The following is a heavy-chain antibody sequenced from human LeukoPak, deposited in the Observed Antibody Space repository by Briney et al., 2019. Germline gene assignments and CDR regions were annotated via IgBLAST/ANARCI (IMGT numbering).Heavy chain of an antibody. D-gene: IGHD6-19*01. V-gene: IGHV3-30-3*01. CDR2: ISYDGSNE. Sequence: GRSLRLSCAASGFTFSNCAMHWVRQAPGKGLEWVAVISYDGSNEYYADSVKGRFTISRDNSKNTLYLQMNSLRAEDTAVYYCARVKSLLAIAVAGTDDYWGQGTLVTVSS. CDR1: GFTFSNCA. J-gene: IGHJ4*02. CDR3: ARVKSLLAIAVAGTDDY.